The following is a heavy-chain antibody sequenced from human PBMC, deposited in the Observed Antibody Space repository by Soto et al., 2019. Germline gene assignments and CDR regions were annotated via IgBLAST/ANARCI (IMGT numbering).Heavy chain of an antibody. D-gene: IGHD3-22*01. J-gene: IGHJ4*02. CDR3: ARVSRRTSPSRYYYDSSGYYQGYFDY. V-gene: IGHV4-34*01. Sequence: SEPLSLTCAVYGGSFRGYYWSWIPQSPGKGLVWIGEFNRSGSTNYNPALKSRVTIPVDTSKNQFSLKLSTVTAADAAVYYCARVSRRTSPSRYYYDSSGYYQGYFDYWGQGTLVTVSS. CDR1: GGSFRGYY. CDR2: FNRSGST.